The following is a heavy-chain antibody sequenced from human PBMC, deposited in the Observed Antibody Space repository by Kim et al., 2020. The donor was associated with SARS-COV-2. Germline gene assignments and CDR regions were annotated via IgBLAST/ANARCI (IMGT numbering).Heavy chain of an antibody. CDR1: RFTFSSSA. V-gene: IGHV3-23*01. D-gene: IGHD2-2*01. J-gene: IGHJ2*01. Sequence: GGSLRLSCAASRFTFSSSAMTWVRQAPGKGLEWVSSIFGSGHGTYYADSVKGRFIISRDNSENTLYLQMNDLRADDMAVYYCAKNVHITSVTFLWYFDLWGRGTSVSVSS. CDR3: AKNVHITSVTFLWYFDL. CDR2: IFGSGHGT.